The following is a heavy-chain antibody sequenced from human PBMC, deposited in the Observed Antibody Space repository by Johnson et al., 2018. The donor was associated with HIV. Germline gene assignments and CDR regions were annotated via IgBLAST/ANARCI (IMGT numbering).Heavy chain of an antibody. J-gene: IGHJ3*02. Sequence: QMMLVESGGGVVQPGRSLSLSCAASGFTFSSYAMHWVRQAPGKGLEWVAVISYDGSNKYYADSVKGRFTISRDNSKTTLYLQMNGLRAEDTAVYYCARDKYGVPSGTFDSWGQGTMVTVSS. D-gene: IGHD6-13*01. CDR1: GFTFSSYA. CDR2: ISYDGSNK. V-gene: IGHV3-30*07. CDR3: ARDKYGVPSGTFDS.